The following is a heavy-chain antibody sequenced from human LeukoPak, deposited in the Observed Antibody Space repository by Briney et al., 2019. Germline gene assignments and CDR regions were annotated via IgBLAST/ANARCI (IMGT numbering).Heavy chain of an antibody. D-gene: IGHD6-13*01. V-gene: IGHV4-4*02. CDR3: ARVRMAAGTLYYFDY. CDR2: IYHSGST. J-gene: IGHJ4*02. CDR1: GGSISSSNW. Sequence: SETLSPTCAVSGGSISSSNWWSWVRQPPGKGLEWIGEIYHSGSTNYNPSLKSRVTISVDKSKNQSSLKLSSVTAADTAVYYCARVRMAAGTLYYFDYWGQGTLVTVSS.